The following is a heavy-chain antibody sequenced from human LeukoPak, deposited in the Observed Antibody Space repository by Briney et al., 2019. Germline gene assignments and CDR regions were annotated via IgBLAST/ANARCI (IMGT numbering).Heavy chain of an antibody. J-gene: IGHJ4*02. CDR2: IYYSGST. D-gene: IGHD3-22*01. CDR3: ASMGHYYDSSGYYSDY. Sequence: SETLSLTCTVSGGSISSYYWSWIRQPPGKGLEWIGYIYYSGSTNYNPSLKSRVTISVHTSKNQFSLKLSSVTAADTAVYYCASMGHYYDSSGYYSDYWGQGTLVTVSS. CDR1: GGSISSYY. V-gene: IGHV4-59*08.